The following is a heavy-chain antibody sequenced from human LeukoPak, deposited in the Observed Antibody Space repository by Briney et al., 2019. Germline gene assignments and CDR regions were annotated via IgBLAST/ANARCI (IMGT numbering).Heavy chain of an antibody. CDR1: GFTVSSNY. Sequence: GALRLSWAAPGFTVSSNYMSWVRQAPGKGLEWVAVIYSGGSTYYAASVKGRFTTSRDNSKNTLYLQMNSLRAEDTAVYYCARDPGSVFDYWGQGTLVTVSS. CDR2: IYSGGST. V-gene: IGHV3-53*01. CDR3: ARDPGSVFDY. D-gene: IGHD1-1*01. J-gene: IGHJ4*02.